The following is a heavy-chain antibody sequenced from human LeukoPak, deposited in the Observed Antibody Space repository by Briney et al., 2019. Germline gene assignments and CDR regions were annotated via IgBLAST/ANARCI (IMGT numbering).Heavy chain of an antibody. Sequence: PGGSLRLSCVASGFTFSSYGMSWVRQAPGKGLEWLSAIVASGGTTYYADSVKGRFSISRDNSKTTLYLQMNSLRAEDTAVYYCAKVFSGYAFDYWGQGTLVTVSS. D-gene: IGHD5-12*01. CDR1: GFTFSSYG. CDR3: AKVFSGYAFDY. CDR2: IVASGGTT. V-gene: IGHV3-23*01. J-gene: IGHJ4*02.